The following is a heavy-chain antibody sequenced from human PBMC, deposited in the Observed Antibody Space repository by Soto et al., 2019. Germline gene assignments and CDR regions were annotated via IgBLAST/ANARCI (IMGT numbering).Heavy chain of an antibody. CDR1: GFTFSSYG. CDR2: IWYDGSNK. V-gene: IGHV3-33*01. CDR3: ARDRARLTTLNWFDP. J-gene: IGHJ5*02. D-gene: IGHD4-4*01. Sequence: QVQLVESGGGVVQPGRSLGLSCAASGFTFSSYGMHWVRQAPGKGLEWVAVIWYDGSNKYYADSVKGRFTISRDNSKNTLYLQMNSLRAEDTAVYYCARDRARLTTLNWFDPWGQGTLVTVSS.